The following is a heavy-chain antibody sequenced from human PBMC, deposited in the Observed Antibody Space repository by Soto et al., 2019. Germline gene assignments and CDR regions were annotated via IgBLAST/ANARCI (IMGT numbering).Heavy chain of an antibody. CDR2: INPSGGST. J-gene: IGHJ5*02. CDR3: ARCDSSGPFRGWFDP. CDR1: GYTFTSYY. D-gene: IGHD3-22*01. V-gene: IGHV1-46*01. Sequence: ASVKVSCKASGYTFTSYYMHWVRQAPGQGLEWMGIINPSGGSTSYAQKFQGRVTMTRDTSTSTVYMELSSLRSEDTAVYYCARCDSSGPFRGWFDPWGQGTLVTVSS.